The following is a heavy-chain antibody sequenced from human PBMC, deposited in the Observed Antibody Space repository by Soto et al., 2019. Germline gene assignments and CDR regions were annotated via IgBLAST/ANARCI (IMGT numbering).Heavy chain of an antibody. D-gene: IGHD3-9*01. CDR1: GGSISSSSYY. V-gene: IGHV4-39*01. CDR2: IYYSGST. Sequence: SETLSLTCTVSGGSISSSSYYWGWIRQPPVKGLEWIGSIYYSGSTYYNPSLNSRVTISVDTSKNQFSLKLSSVTAADTAVYYCATHYDILTGYSPNWFDPWGQGTLVTVSS. CDR3: ATHYDILTGYSPNWFDP. J-gene: IGHJ5*02.